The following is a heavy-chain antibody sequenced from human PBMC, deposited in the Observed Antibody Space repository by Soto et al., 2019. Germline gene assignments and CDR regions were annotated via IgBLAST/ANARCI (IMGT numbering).Heavy chain of an antibody. V-gene: IGHV3-48*01. CDR1: GFTFSSYS. D-gene: IGHD3-10*01. CDR2: ISTSSSTI. J-gene: IGHJ5*02. CDR3: ARELRVRGGGFAP. Sequence: DVQLVESGGGLVQPGGSLRLSCAASGFTFSSYSVNWVRQAPGKGLEWVSSISTSSSTIYYADSVKGRFTISRDNAKNSLYLKMNSLRAEDTAVYYCARELRVRGGGFAPWGQGTLVTVSS.